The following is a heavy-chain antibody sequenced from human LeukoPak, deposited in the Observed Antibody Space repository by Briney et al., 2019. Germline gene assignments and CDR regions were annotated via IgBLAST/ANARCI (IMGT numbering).Heavy chain of an antibody. Sequence: GGSLRLSCAASGFTFSSYWMSWVRQAPGKGLEWVANIKQDGSEKYYVDSVKGRFTISRDNAKNSLYLQMNSLGAEDTAVYYCARDPYSGSYGHLYYYYMDVWGKGTMVTVSS. V-gene: IGHV3-7*01. CDR3: ARDPYSGSYGHLYYYYMDV. J-gene: IGHJ6*03. D-gene: IGHD1-26*01. CDR2: IKQDGSEK. CDR1: GFTFSSYW.